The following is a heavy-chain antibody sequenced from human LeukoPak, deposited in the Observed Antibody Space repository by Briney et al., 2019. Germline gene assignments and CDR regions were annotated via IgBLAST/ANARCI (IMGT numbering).Heavy chain of an antibody. CDR2: ISAYNGNT. Sequence: ASVKVSCKASGYTFTSYGISWVRQAPGQGLEWMGWISAYNGNTNYAQKLQGRVTMTTDTSTSTDYMELRSLRSDDTAVYYCARDGGGWAQWLVHSYYYYGMDVWGQGTTVTVSS. D-gene: IGHD6-19*01. CDR3: ARDGGGWAQWLVHSYYYYGMDV. V-gene: IGHV1-18*01. J-gene: IGHJ6*02. CDR1: GYTFTSYG.